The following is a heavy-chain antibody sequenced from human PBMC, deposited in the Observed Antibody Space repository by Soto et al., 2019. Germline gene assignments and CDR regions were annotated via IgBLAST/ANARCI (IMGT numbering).Heavy chain of an antibody. CDR3: ARLYCSGGSCYEGFDP. Sequence: PGESLKISCKGSGYIFTSYWISWVRQMPGKGLEWMGRIDPSDSYTNYSPSFQGHATISADKSISTAYLQWSSLKASDTAMYYCARLYCSGGSCYEGFDPWGQGTLVTVSS. J-gene: IGHJ5*02. D-gene: IGHD2-15*01. CDR1: GYIFTSYW. CDR2: IDPSDSYT. V-gene: IGHV5-10-1*01.